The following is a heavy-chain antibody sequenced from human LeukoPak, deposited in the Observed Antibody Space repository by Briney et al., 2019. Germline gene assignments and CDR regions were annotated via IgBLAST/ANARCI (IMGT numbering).Heavy chain of an antibody. J-gene: IGHJ4*02. Sequence: PGGSLRLSCAGSGFTFSNHWMSWVRQAPGKGLEWVSSISGGGETTYYADSAKGRFTISRDNSQNTLYLQMNSLRAEDTAVYYCARDYADYVGYFFFDYWGQGTLVTVSS. V-gene: IGHV3-23*01. CDR3: ARDYADYVGYFFFDY. CDR2: ISGGGETT. CDR1: GFTFSNHW. D-gene: IGHD4-17*01.